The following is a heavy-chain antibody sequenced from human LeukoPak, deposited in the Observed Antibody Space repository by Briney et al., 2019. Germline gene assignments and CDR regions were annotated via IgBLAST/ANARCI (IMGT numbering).Heavy chain of an antibody. Sequence: GGSLRLSCAASGFTFSSYSIHWFRQAPGKGLEWVTVISYDGRNEYYADSVKGRFTISRDNSKNTLLLQMNSLRAGDTAVYYCAVTTSTTGYYYGMDVWGQGTAVTVSS. CDR3: AVTTSTTGYYYGMDV. CDR1: GFTFSSYS. D-gene: IGHD4-17*01. J-gene: IGHJ6*02. CDR2: ISYDGRNE. V-gene: IGHV3-30*03.